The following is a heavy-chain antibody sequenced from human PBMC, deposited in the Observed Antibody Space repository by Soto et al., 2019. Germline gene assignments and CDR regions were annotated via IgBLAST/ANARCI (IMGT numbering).Heavy chain of an antibody. CDR2: IKQDGSEK. CDR1: GFTFSSYW. V-gene: IGHV3-7*01. CDR3: ARIASAGRGWDV. Sequence: EVQLVESGGGLVQPGGSLRLSCAASGFTFSSYWMSWVRQAPVKGLEWVGNIKQDGSEKNYVDFVEGRFTISRDNDENSLYLQMNSLRAEDTAVYYCARIASAGRGWDVWGQGTTVVVSS. D-gene: IGHD6-13*01. J-gene: IGHJ6*02.